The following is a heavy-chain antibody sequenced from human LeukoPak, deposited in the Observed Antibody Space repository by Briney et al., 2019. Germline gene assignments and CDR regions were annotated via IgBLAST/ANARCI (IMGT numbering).Heavy chain of an antibody. CDR3: ARHAGYSSGWYENYYFDY. CDR1: GDSISSYY. Sequence: KPSETLSLTCTVSGDSISSYYWSWIRQPPGKRLEWIGYIYYSGSTNYNPSLKSRVTISVDTSKNQFSLRLTSVTAADTAVYYCARHAGYSSGWYENYYFDYWGQGTLVTVSS. J-gene: IGHJ4*02. D-gene: IGHD6-19*01. V-gene: IGHV4-59*08. CDR2: IYYSGST.